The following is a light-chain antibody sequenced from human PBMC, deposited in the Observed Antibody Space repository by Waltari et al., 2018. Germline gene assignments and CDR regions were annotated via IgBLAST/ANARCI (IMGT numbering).Light chain of an antibody. CDR1: QSVSSN. CDR2: GAS. V-gene: IGKV3-15*01. Sequence: EIVMTQSPATLSVSPGERATLSCRASQSVSSNLAWYQQKFGQTPRLLIYGASTRATGIPARFSGSGSGTDFTLTISSLQSEDFAFYYCQQYSKWPPHFGQGTKLEIK. CDR3: QQYSKWPPH. J-gene: IGKJ2*01.